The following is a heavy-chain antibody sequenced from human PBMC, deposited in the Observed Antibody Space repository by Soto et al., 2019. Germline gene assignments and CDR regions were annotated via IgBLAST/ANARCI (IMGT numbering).Heavy chain of an antibody. Sequence: QMQLVQSGPEVKKPGTSVKVSCKASGFTFTSSAMQWVRQARGQRLEWIGWIVVGSGNTNYAQKFQERVTITRDMSTSTAYMELSSRRSEDTAVYYCAASQLLWFGELLNYYYGMDVWGQGTTVTVSS. CDR2: IVVGSGNT. D-gene: IGHD3-10*01. CDR1: GFTFTSSA. V-gene: IGHV1-58*02. CDR3: AASQLLWFGELLNYYYGMDV. J-gene: IGHJ6*02.